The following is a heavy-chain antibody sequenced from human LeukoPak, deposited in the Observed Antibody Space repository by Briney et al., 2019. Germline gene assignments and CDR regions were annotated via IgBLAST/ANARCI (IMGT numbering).Heavy chain of an antibody. CDR3: ARVYYYGSGTPTEGYYYYGMDV. J-gene: IGHJ6*04. V-gene: IGHV3-30*04. CDR2: ISYDGSNK. CDR1: GFTFSSYA. D-gene: IGHD3-10*01. Sequence: EGSLRLSCAASGFTFSSYAMHWVRQAPGKGLEWVAVISYDGSNKYYADSVKGRFTISRDNSKNTLYLQMNSLRAEDTAVYYCARVYYYGSGTPTEGYYYYGMDVWGKGTTVTVSS.